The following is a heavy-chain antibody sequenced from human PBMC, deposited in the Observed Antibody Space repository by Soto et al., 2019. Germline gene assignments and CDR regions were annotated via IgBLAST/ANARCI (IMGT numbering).Heavy chain of an antibody. Sequence: NPSETLSLTCTVSGGSISSYYWSRIRQPPGKGLEWIGYIYYSGSTNYNPSLKSRVTISVDTSKNQFSLKLSSVTAADTAVYYCARTIIDHCSSTSCYFFWFDPWGQGTLVTVSS. CDR1: GGSISSYY. CDR3: ARTIIDHCSSTSCYFFWFDP. D-gene: IGHD2-2*01. CDR2: IYYSGST. V-gene: IGHV4-59*01. J-gene: IGHJ5*02.